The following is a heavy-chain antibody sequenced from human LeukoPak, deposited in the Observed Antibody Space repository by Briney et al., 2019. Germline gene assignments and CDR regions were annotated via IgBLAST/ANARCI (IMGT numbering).Heavy chain of an antibody. CDR1: GFIFSNAW. CDR2: ISSSGSYT. V-gene: IGHV3-23*01. D-gene: IGHD6-19*01. J-gene: IGHJ4*02. CDR3: AKARGYSSGWFDY. Sequence: GGSLRLSCTASGFIFSNAWMSWVRQAPGKGLEWVSAISSSGSYTYYADSVKGRFTISRDNSKNTLYLQMNSLRPEDTAVYYCAKARGYSSGWFDYWGQGTLVTISS.